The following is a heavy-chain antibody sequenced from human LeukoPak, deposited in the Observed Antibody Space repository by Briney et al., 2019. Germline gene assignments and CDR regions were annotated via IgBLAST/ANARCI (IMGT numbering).Heavy chain of an antibody. J-gene: IGHJ4*02. CDR1: GFTFSNYS. CDR3: ARDPGLLISDG. CDR2: ISSSSSYI. Sequence: PGGSLRLSCAASGFTFSNYSMNWVRQAPGKGLEWVSSISSSSSYIYYADSVKGRFTISRDNAKTSLYLQMNRLRAEDTAVYYCARDPGLLISDGWGQGTLVTVS. D-gene: IGHD2-15*01. V-gene: IGHV3-21*01.